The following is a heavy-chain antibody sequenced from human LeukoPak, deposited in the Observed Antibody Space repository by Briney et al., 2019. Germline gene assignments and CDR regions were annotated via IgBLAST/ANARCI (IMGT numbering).Heavy chain of an antibody. Sequence: SETLSLTCTVSGGSIRNSSYYWGWIRQPPGKGLEWIGSIYYSRSTNFNPSLKSRVTISVDTSKDQFSLKVTSVTAADTAVYYCARVGDYVWETYRIFDYWGQGTLVTVSS. D-gene: IGHD3-16*02. CDR2: IYYSRST. J-gene: IGHJ4*02. CDR1: GGSIRNSSYY. CDR3: ARVGDYVWETYRIFDY. V-gene: IGHV4-39*07.